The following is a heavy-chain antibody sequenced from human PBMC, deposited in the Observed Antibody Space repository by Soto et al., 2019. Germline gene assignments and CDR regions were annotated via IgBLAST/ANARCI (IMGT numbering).Heavy chain of an antibody. D-gene: IGHD1-1*01. V-gene: IGHV4-34*01. CDR3: ARGTTE. Sequence: QVQLQQWGAGLLKPSETLSLTCAVYGGAFSGYFWTWIRQTPGKGLEWIGEIDHSGRTKYTPSLKSRVSISVDTSKNQFSLRLSSVTAAATALYYCARGTTEWGQGTLVTVSS. J-gene: IGHJ4*02. CDR1: GGAFSGYF. CDR2: IDHSGRT.